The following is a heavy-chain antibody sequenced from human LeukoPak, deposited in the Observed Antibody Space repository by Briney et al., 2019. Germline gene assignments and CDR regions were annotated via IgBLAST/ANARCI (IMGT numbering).Heavy chain of an antibody. J-gene: IGHJ4*02. D-gene: IGHD6-13*01. CDR3: ARADRYGTTRYGRVDY. CDR1: GFTFTNYG. V-gene: IGHV3-23*01. CDR2: ISSTGGTT. Sequence: GGSLRLSCGASGFTFTNYGMSWVRQAPGKGLESVSDISSTGGTTAYADSVKGRFTISRDNSRNTLYLQMNSLRAEDTAVYYCARADRYGTTRYGRVDYWGQGTLVTASS.